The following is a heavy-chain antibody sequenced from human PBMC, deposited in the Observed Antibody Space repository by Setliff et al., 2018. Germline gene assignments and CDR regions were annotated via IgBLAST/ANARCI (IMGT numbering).Heavy chain of an antibody. CDR1: GGSVSSSNW. D-gene: IGHD3-16*01. V-gene: IGHV4-4*02. Sequence: SETLSLTCAVSGGSVSSSNWWSWVRQPPGKGLEWIGEIYHSGSTNYNPSLKSRVTISVDKSKNQFSLKLSPVTAADTGVYYCASCRFQVPYNYWGQGALVTVSS. CDR3: ASCRFQVPYNY. CDR2: IYHSGST. J-gene: IGHJ4*02.